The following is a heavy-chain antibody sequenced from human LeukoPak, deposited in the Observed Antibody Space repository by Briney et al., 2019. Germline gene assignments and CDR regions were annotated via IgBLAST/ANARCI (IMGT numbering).Heavy chain of an antibody. V-gene: IGHV3-73*01. CDR2: IRSKANSYAT. J-gene: IGHJ4*02. D-gene: IGHD3-22*01. CDR1: GFAFSGSA. CDR3: TTRNYYDSSGHDY. Sequence: GGSLRLSCAASGFAFSGSAMHWVRQAPGKGLEWVGRIRSKANSYATAYAASVKGRFTISRDDSKNTAYLQMNSLKTEDTAVYYCTTRNYYDSSGHDYWGQGTLVTVSS.